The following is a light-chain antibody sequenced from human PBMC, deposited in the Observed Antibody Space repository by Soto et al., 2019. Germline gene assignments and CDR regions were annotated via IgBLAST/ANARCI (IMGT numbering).Light chain of an antibody. CDR1: QSVSSY. V-gene: IGKV3-20*01. Sequence: EMVLTQSPATLSLSPGERATLSCMASQSVSSYLAWYQQRPGQAPRLLLYDASSRATGIPDRFSGSGSGTDFTLTISRLEPEDFAVYYCQQYGISPRTFGQGTKVDIK. CDR3: QQYGISPRT. J-gene: IGKJ1*01. CDR2: DAS.